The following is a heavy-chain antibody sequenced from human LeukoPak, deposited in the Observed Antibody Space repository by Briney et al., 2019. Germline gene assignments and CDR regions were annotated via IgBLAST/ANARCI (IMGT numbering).Heavy chain of an antibody. V-gene: IGHV3-48*01. CDR2: INNRGTTI. D-gene: IGHD3-9*01. J-gene: IGHJ4*02. Sequence: GGSLRLSCAASGFTFSSYSMNWVRQAPGKGPEWVSYINNRGTTIYYADSVKGRFTISRDNSKNTLYLQMNSLRAEDTALYYCARDYDVLTGYPSYYFDYWGQGTLVTVSS. CDR1: GFTFSSYS. CDR3: ARDYDVLTGYPSYYFDY.